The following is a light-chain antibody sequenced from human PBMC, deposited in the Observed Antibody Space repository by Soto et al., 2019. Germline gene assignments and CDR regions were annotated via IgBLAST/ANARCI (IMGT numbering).Light chain of an antibody. J-gene: IGKJ4*01. CDR1: QGISSY. V-gene: IGKV1-9*01. CDR2: AAS. Sequence: DIQLTQSPSFLSASVGDRVTITCRARQGISSYLAWYQQKPGKAPKLLIYAASTLQSGVPSRFSGSGSGTEFTLTISSLQPEDFATYYCQQLNSYPPFFGGGTKVEIK. CDR3: QQLNSYPPF.